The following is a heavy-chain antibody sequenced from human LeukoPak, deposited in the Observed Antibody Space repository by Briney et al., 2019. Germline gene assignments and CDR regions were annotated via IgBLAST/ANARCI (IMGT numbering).Heavy chain of an antibody. V-gene: IGHV3-66*01. CDR2: IYSGGST. CDR3: ARVPTISDAFDI. Sequence: PGGSLRLSCAASGFTVSSNYMSWVRQAPGKGLEWVSVIYSGGSTYYADSVKGRFTISRDNSKNTLYLRMNSLRAEDTAVYYCARVPTISDAFDIWGQGTMVTVSS. D-gene: IGHD1-1*01. CDR1: GFTVSSNY. J-gene: IGHJ3*02.